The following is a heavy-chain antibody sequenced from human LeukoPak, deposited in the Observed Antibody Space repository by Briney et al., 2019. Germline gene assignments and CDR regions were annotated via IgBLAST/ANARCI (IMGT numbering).Heavy chain of an antibody. CDR3: ARDSYGSGSYYTNLGY. Sequence: SETLSLTCTVSGGSISSSSYYWGWIRQPPGKGLEWIGRIYTSGSTNYNPSLKSRVTMSVDTSKNQFSLKLSSVTAADTAVYYCARDSYGSGSYYTNLGYWGQGTLVTVSS. CDR1: GGSISSSSYY. V-gene: IGHV4-39*07. J-gene: IGHJ4*02. CDR2: IYTSGST. D-gene: IGHD3-10*01.